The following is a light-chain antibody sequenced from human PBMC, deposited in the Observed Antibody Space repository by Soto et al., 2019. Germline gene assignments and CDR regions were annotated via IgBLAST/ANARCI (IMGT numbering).Light chain of an antibody. V-gene: IGKV3-15*01. Sequence: TQSPATLSVSPGERATLSCRASQSISYNLAWYQQKPVQAPRVLIYSASTRATGIPARFSGSGSGTEFTLIISSLQSEDSAVYYCQQYNSWLWTFGQGTKVDIK. CDR2: SAS. J-gene: IGKJ1*01. CDR1: QSISYN. CDR3: QQYNSWLWT.